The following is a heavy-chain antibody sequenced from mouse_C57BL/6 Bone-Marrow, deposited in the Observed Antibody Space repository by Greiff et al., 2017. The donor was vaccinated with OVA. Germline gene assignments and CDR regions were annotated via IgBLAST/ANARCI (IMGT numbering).Heavy chain of an antibody. V-gene: IGHV14-4*01. Sequence: VQLQQSGAELVRPGASVKLSCTASGFNIKDDYMHWVKQRHEQGLEWIGWIDPENGDTEYASKFQGKATITADTASNTAYLQLSSLTSEDTAVYYCTTDGYDVYWGQGTTLTVSS. J-gene: IGHJ2*01. CDR2: IDPENGDT. D-gene: IGHD2-2*01. CDR1: GFNIKDDY. CDR3: TTDGYDVY.